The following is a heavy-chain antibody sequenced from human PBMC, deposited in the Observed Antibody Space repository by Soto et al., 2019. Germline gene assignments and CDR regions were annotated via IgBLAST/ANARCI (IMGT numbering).Heavy chain of an antibody. J-gene: IGHJ4*02. D-gene: IGHD5-12*01. CDR2: IFPTGAT. Sequence: SETLSLTCTVSGGSMINYYWSWIRQTPGKGLEWIGYIFPTGATEYTPSLKSRITMSVDTSKSQFSLKVTTVTAADTAVYYCARQPVAPGLRYFDSWGQGTLVTVSS. CDR1: GGSMINYY. V-gene: IGHV4-4*08. CDR3: ARQPVAPGLRYFDS.